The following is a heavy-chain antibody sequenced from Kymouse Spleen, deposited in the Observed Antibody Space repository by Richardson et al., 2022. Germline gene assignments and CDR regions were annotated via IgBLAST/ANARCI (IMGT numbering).Heavy chain of an antibody. J-gene: IGHJ4*02. D-gene: IGHD3-3*01. CDR2: IYYSGST. Sequence: QVQLQESGPGLVKPSETLSLTCTVSGGSISSYYWSWIRQPPGKGLEWIGYIYYSGSTNYNPSLKSRVTISVDTSKNQFSLKLSSVTAADTAVYYCARGGYDFWSGYYFDYWGQGTLVTVSS. CDR1: GGSISSYY. V-gene: IGHV4-59*01. CDR3: ARGGYDFWSGYYFDY.